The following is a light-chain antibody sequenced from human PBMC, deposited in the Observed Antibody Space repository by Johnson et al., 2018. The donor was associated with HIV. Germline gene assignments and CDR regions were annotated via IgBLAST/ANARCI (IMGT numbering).Light chain of an antibody. CDR1: SSNIGNNY. J-gene: IGLJ1*01. CDR3: GTWDSSLSGGRYV. CDR2: ENN. Sequence: QAVLTQPPSVSAAPGQKVTISCSGSSSNIGNNYVSWYQQLPGTAPKLLIYENNKRPSGIPDRFSGSKSGTSATLGITGLQTGDEADYYCGTWDSSLSGGRYVCGTWTKFTVL. V-gene: IGLV1-51*02.